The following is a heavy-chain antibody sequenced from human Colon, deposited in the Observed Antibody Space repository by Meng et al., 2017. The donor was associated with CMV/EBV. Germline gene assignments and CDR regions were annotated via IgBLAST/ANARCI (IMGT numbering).Heavy chain of an antibody. CDR3: SKDRTNFASGWFDS. CDR2: ISGDSVTT. CDR1: GVTFDDYA. Sequence: GGSLRLSCAASGVTFDDYAMHWVRQAPGKGLEWVSLISGDSVTTYYGDSVSGRFTISRDNSKNSLYLQMDFLGPEDTAIYYCSKDRTNFASGWFDSWGQGTLVTVSS. V-gene: IGHV3-43D*03. J-gene: IGHJ5*01. D-gene: IGHD1-1*01.